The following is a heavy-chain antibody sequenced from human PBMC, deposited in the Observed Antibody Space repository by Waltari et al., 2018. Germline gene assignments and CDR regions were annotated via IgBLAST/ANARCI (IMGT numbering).Heavy chain of an antibody. CDR3: ARAGSSSWYYWFDP. Sequence: QLQLQESGPGLVKPSETLSLTCTVSGGSISSSSYYWGWIRQPPGKGLEWIVSIYYSGSTYYSPSLKGRVTLSVDTSKNQFSLTLSSVTAADTAVYYCARAGSSSWYYWFDPWGQGTLVTVSS. J-gene: IGHJ5*02. CDR2: IYYSGST. D-gene: IGHD6-13*01. CDR1: GGSISSSSYY. V-gene: IGHV4-39*07.